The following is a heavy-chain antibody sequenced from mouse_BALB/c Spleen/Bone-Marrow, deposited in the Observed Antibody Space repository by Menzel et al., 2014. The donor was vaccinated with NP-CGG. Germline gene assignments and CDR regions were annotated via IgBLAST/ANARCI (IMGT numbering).Heavy chain of an antibody. D-gene: IGHD2-4*01. CDR3: ARHAYYDQTEVSFVC. CDR1: GFSFSNFG. Sequence: EVKVVESGGDLVKSGGSRKLSCAASGFSFSNFGMSWVRQTPEKRLEWVATISGDGSATYYADTVKGRFTISRDNAKNTLCLQLSGLRSEDTALYYCARHAYYDQTEVSFVCWGQGTLVTVSA. J-gene: IGHJ3*01. CDR2: ISGDGSAT. V-gene: IGHV5-9-2*01.